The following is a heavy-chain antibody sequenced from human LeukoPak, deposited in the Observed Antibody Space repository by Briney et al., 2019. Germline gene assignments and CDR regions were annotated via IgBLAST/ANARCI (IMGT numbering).Heavy chain of an antibody. Sequence: GGSLRLSCAASGFTFSSYWMHWVRQAPGKGLVWVSRINSDGSSTSYADSVKGRSTISRDNAKNTLYLQMNSLRAEDTAVYYCARVGRQLGQPFDYRGQGTLVTVSS. V-gene: IGHV3-74*01. D-gene: IGHD6-6*01. J-gene: IGHJ4*02. CDR1: GFTFSSYW. CDR2: INSDGSST. CDR3: ARVGRQLGQPFDY.